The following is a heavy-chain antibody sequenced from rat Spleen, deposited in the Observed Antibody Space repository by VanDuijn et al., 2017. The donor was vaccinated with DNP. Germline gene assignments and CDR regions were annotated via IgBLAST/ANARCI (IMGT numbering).Heavy chain of an antibody. CDR2: ISGSGGST. CDR3: IRRTVVTGAMDA. V-gene: IGHV5-46*01. CDR1: GFTFSSFP. D-gene: IGHD1-1*01. Sequence: EVQLVESGGNLVQPGGSMKLSCAASGFTFSSFPMAWVRQAPTQGLEWVATISGSGGSTYYRDSVKGRFTISRDNAQSTLDLQMNSLRSEDTATYYCIRRTVVTGAMDAWGQGTAVAVSS. J-gene: IGHJ4*01.